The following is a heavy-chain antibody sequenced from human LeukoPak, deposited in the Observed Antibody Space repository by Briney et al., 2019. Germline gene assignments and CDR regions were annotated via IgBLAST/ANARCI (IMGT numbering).Heavy chain of an antibody. CDR3: ARGPWSGYPHFDY. CDR1: GYTFTGYY. Sequence: GASVKVSCKASGYTFTGYYMHWVRQAPGQGLEWMGRINPNSGGTNYAQKFQGRVTMTRDTSISTAYMELSRLRSDDTAVYYCARGPWSGYPHFDYWGQGTLVTVSS. D-gene: IGHD3-3*01. CDR2: INPNSGGT. V-gene: IGHV1-2*06. J-gene: IGHJ4*02.